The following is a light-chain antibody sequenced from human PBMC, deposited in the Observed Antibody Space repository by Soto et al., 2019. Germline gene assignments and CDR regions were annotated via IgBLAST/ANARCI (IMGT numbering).Light chain of an antibody. CDR3: QVWDSGSAHVV. Sequence: SYELTQPPSVSVAPGKTASISCGGNAIGSKGVHWYQQKPGQAPVLVIYSDTDLPPVITERFSGSNSANLATLTISRVEAGDEADYYCQVWDSGSAHVVFGGGTKLTVL. CDR2: SDT. V-gene: IGLV3-21*01. J-gene: IGLJ2*01. CDR1: AIGSKG.